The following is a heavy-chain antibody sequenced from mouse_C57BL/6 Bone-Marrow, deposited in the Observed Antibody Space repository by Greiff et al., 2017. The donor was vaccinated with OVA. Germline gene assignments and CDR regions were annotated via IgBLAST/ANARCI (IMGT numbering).Heavy chain of an antibody. CDR3: ARPYGSSYWFAY. CDR1: GFTFSDYG. J-gene: IGHJ3*01. D-gene: IGHD1-1*01. CDR2: ISSGSSTI. Sequence: EVQGVESGGGLVKPGGSLKLSCAASGFTFSDYGMHWVRQAPEKGLAWVAYISSGSSTIYYADTVKGRFTISRDNAKNTLFLQMTSLRSEDTAMYYCARPYGSSYWFAYWGQGTLVTDSA. V-gene: IGHV5-17*01.